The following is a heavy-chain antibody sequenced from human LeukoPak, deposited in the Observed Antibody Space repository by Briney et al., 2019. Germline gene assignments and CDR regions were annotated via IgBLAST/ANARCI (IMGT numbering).Heavy chain of an antibody. CDR3: AKGHGSTWYDGLYYFDY. D-gene: IGHD6-13*01. Sequence: GGSLRLSCAASGFTLSSYGMSWGRQAPGKGLEWVSGISGSGGFTYYTDSLKGRFTISRDNSKNMLYLQMNSLRVEDTAVYYCAKGHGSTWYDGLYYFDYWGQGTLVTVSS. J-gene: IGHJ4*02. CDR2: ISGSGGFT. CDR1: GFTLSSYG. V-gene: IGHV3-23*01.